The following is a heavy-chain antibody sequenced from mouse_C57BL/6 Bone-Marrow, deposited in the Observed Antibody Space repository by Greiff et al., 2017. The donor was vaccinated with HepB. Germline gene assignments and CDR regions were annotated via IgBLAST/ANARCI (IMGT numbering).Heavy chain of an antibody. J-gene: IGHJ2*01. D-gene: IGHD1-1*01. CDR1: GFSLTSYG. Sequence: VMLVESGPGLVQPSQSLSITCTVSGFSLTSYGVHWVRQSPGKGLEWLGVIWSGGSTDYNAAFISRLSISKDNSKSQVFFKMNSLQADDTAIYYCASYYGSSFDYWGQGTTLTVSS. V-gene: IGHV2-2*01. CDR2: IWSGGST. CDR3: ASYYGSSFDY.